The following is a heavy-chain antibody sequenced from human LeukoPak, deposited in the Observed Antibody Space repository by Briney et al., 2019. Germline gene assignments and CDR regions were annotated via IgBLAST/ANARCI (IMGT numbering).Heavy chain of an antibody. CDR1: GYTFTGYY. J-gene: IGHJ4*02. Sequence: ASVKVSCKASGYTFTGYYMHWVRQAPGQGLEWMGWINPHSGGTNYALKFQGRVTMTRDTSISTAYMDLSRLRFDDTAVYYCARTAAYYGEPEMTFDYWGKGTLVTVSS. V-gene: IGHV1-2*02. D-gene: IGHD4-17*01. CDR2: INPHSGGT. CDR3: ARTAAYYGEPEMTFDY.